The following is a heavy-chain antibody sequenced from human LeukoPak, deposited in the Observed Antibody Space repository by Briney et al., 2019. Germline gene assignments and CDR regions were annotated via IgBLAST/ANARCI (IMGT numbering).Heavy chain of an antibody. CDR3: VREAATDYYDSSGYYRQTEVFDA. Sequence: KPSETLSLTCTVSGGSVRSDSYYWSWIRQPPGKGLEWIVYVYYNGSTNYNPSLKSRVTISVDTSKNQFSLKLRSVTAADTAVYYCVREAATDYYDSSGYYRQTEVFDAWGQGTMVTVSS. CDR1: GGSVRSDSYY. CDR2: VYYNGST. D-gene: IGHD3-22*01. J-gene: IGHJ3*01. V-gene: IGHV4-61*01.